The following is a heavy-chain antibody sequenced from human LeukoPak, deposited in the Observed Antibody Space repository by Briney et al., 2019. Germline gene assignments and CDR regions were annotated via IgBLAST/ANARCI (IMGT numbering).Heavy chain of an antibody. CDR1: GFTFSSYA. V-gene: IGHV3-23*01. CDR3: AKVYCSSTTCNDFDY. CDR2: VSDSGGNT. J-gene: IGHJ4*02. Sequence: GGSLRLSCAASGFTFSSYAMSWVRQAPGKGLEWFSSVSDSGGNTYHADSVKGRFTISRDNSKNTVYLQMDSLRVEDTAMYYCAKVYCSSTTCNDFDYWGQGTLVTVSS. D-gene: IGHD2-2*01.